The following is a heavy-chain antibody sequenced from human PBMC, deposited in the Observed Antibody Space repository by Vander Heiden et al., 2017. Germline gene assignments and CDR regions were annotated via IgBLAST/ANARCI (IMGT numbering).Heavy chain of an antibody. D-gene: IGHD3-3*01. Sequence: EVQLVESGGGLVKPGGSLRLSCAAPGFTFSCYSMNWVRQAPGKGLEWVSSISSSSSYIYYADSVKGRFTISRDNAKNSLYLQMNSLRAEDTAVYYCARVRFLEWLFDYWGQGTLVTVSS. CDR1: GFTFSCYS. CDR2: ISSSSSYI. CDR3: ARVRFLEWLFDY. V-gene: IGHV3-21*01. J-gene: IGHJ4*02.